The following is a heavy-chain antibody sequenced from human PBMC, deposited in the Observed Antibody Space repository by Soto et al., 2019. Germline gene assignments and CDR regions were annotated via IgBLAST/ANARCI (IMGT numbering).Heavy chain of an antibody. Sequence: GASVNVSCKASGYTFTSYYMHWVRQAPGQGLEWMGIINPSGGSTSYAQKFQGRVTMTRDTSTSTVYMELSSLRSEDTAVYYCVAWGASSGGNHYFDYWGQGTLVTVSS. CDR1: GYTFTSYY. CDR2: INPSGGST. CDR3: VAWGASSGGNHYFDY. J-gene: IGHJ4*02. D-gene: IGHD2-15*01. V-gene: IGHV1-46*01.